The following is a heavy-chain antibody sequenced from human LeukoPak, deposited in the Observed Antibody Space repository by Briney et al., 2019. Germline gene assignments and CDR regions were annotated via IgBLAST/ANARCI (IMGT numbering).Heavy chain of an antibody. CDR1: GGSISSYY. CDR3: ARDERFDY. J-gene: IGHJ4*02. V-gene: IGHV3-7*01. Sequence: ETLSLTCTVSGGSISSYYWSWIRQPPGKGLEWVANIKQDGSEKYYVDSVKGRFTISRDNAKNSLYLQMNSLRAEDTAVYYCARDERFDYWGQGTLVTVSS. CDR2: IKQDGSEK. D-gene: IGHD5-24*01.